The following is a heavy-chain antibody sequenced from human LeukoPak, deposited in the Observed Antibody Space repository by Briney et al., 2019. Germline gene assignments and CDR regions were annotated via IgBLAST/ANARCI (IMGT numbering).Heavy chain of an antibody. J-gene: IGHJ4*02. CDR2: INPNSGGT. CDR1: GGTFSSYA. Sequence: ASVKVSCKASGGTFSSYAISWVRQAPGQGLEWMGWINPNSGGTNYAQKFRGRVTMTRDTSISTAYMELSRLRSDDTAVYYCASIRRYSGSYSFDYWGQGTLVTVSS. V-gene: IGHV1-2*02. CDR3: ASIRRYSGSYSFDY. D-gene: IGHD1-26*01.